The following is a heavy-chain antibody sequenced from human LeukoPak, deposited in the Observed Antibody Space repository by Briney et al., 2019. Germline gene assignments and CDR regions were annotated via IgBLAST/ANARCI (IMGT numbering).Heavy chain of an antibody. CDR1: GYTFTSYY. CDR2: INPSGGST. D-gene: IGHD2-21*02. J-gene: IGHJ6*02. Sequence: GASVKVSRKASGYTFTSYYMHWVRQAPGQGLEWMGIINPSGGSTSYAQKFQGRVTMTRDTSTSTVYMELSSLRSEDTAVYYCARVGVVVTAIPGNVNYYYYYGMDVWGQGTTVTVSS. V-gene: IGHV1-46*01. CDR3: ARVGVVVTAIPGNVNYYYYYGMDV.